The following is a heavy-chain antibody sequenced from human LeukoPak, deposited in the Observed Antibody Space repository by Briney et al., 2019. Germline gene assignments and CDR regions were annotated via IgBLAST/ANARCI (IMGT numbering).Heavy chain of an antibody. CDR1: GGSMSNIYY. CDR3: ARGPVRGVIGDPVSWFDP. J-gene: IGHJ5*02. D-gene: IGHD3-10*01. CDR2: IFYSGIT. V-gene: IGHV4-39*07. Sequence: SETLSLTCNVSGGSMSNIYYWGWIRQPPGKGLEWIGNIFYSGITYYNPSLKSRATISVDTSKNQFSLKLSSVTAADTAVYYCARGPVRGVIGDPVSWFDPWGQGTLVTVSS.